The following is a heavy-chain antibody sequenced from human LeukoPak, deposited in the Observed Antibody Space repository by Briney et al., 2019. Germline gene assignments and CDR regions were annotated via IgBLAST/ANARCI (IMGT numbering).Heavy chain of an antibody. Sequence: GGSLRLSCAASGFTFSNDWMHWVPQAPGKGLVWVSRINTDGSTTTYADSVKGRFTISRDNAKNTLYLQMNSLRVEDTAVYYCARGRGGSYHYWGQGTLVTVSS. CDR2: INTDGSTT. CDR1: GFTFSNDW. CDR3: ARGRGGSYHY. D-gene: IGHD1-26*01. J-gene: IGHJ4*02. V-gene: IGHV3-74*01.